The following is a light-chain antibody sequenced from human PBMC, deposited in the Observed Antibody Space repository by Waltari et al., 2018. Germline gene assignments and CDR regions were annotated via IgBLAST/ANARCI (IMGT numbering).Light chain of an antibody. Sequence: QSAPTQPASVSGSPGQSITISCTGIDSDLGSYNYVSWYRQTPGKAPEVIIYDFTSRPPGVSSRFSGSKSGNTASLTISGLQAEDEGHYYCTSYTTTRLTFVVCTKLTV. CDR2: DFT. J-gene: IGLJ2*01. CDR1: DSDLGSYNY. V-gene: IGLV2-14*01. CDR3: TSYTTTRLT.